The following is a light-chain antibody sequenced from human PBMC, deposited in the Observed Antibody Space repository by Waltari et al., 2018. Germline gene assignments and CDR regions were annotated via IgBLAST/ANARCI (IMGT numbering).Light chain of an antibody. CDR2: QDF. V-gene: IGLV3-1*01. J-gene: IGLJ2*01. CDR1: TLGDKY. Sequence: SYDLAQPPSVSVSPGQAARITCSGDTLGDKYASWYQQKPGQSPVLVIYQDFRRPSGIPERFSGSNSGRTATLTISAAQTMDEADYYCQAGDSTTVVFGGGTKLTVL. CDR3: QAGDSTTVV.